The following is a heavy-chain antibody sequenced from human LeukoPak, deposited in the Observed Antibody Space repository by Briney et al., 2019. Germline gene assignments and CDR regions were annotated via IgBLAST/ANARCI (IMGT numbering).Heavy chain of an antibody. D-gene: IGHD7-27*01. CDR1: GFTFSSYA. J-gene: IGHJ4*02. CDR3: AKRVPANWGSYFDY. CDR2: ISGSGDST. Sequence: GGSLRLSCAASGFTFSSYAMSWVRQAPGKGLEWVSAISGSGDSTYSTDSVKGRFTISRDNSKNTLYLQMNSLRAEDTDVYYCAKRVPANWGSYFDYWGQGTLVTVSS. V-gene: IGHV3-23*01.